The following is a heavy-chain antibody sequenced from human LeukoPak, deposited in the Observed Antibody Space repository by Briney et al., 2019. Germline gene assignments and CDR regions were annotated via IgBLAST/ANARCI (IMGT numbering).Heavy chain of an antibody. D-gene: IGHD2-2*01. CDR1: GYTFTSYY. Sequence: ASVKVSCKASGYTFTSYYMHWVRQAPGQGLEWMGIINPSGGSTSYAQKFQGRVTMTRDTSTSTVYMELSSPRSEDTAVYYCVRDGGASTSCCRDAFDIWGQGTMVTVSS. CDR3: VRDGGASTSCCRDAFDI. CDR2: INPSGGST. V-gene: IGHV1-46*01. J-gene: IGHJ3*02.